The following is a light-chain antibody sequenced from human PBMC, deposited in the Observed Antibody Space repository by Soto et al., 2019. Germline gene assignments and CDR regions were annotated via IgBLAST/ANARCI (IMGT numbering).Light chain of an antibody. V-gene: IGKV1-5*01. CDR3: QQYNSYPCT. CDR2: DAS. J-gene: IGKJ1*01. CDR1: QSISSW. Sequence: DIQMTQSPSTLSASVGDRVTITCRVSQSISSWLAWYQQKPGKAPKLMIYDASSLQSGVPARFSGSGSETEFTLTISSLQPDDFATYYCQQYNSYPCTFGQGTKVDIK.